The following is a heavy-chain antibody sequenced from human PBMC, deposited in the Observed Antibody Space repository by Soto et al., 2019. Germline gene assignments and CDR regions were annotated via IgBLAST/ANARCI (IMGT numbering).Heavy chain of an antibody. V-gene: IGHV4-59*01. D-gene: IGHD6-19*01. CDR3: ARDRYSTAWIDGY. CDR1: GGSISSYY. J-gene: IGHJ4*02. CDR2: IYYSGST. Sequence: PSETLSLTCTVSGGSISSYYWSWIRQPPGKGLEWIGYIYYSGSTNYNPSLKSRVTISVDTSKNQFSLKLSSVTAADTAVYYCARDRYSTAWIDGYWGQGTLVTVSS.